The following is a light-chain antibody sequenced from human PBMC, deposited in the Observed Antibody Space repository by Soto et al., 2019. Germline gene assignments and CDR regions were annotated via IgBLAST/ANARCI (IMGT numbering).Light chain of an antibody. V-gene: IGLV3-1*01. J-gene: IGLJ2*01. CDR1: KLGDKY. CDR2: QDS. CDR3: QAWDSTTVL. Sequence: SYELTQPPSVSVSPGQTASITCSGDKLGDKYTCWYQQKPGQSPVLVIYQDSKRPSGIPERFSGSNSGTTATLTISGTQPMDEGAYYCQAWDSTTVLFGGGTQLTVL.